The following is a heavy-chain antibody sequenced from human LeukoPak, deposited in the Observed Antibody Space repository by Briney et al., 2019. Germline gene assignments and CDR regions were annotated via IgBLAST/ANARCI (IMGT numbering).Heavy chain of an antibody. V-gene: IGHV4-39*01. J-gene: IGHJ5*02. D-gene: IGHD3-10*01. Sequence: SETLSLTCTVSSGSISTSNYYWGWVRQPPRKALEWIGNIFYSGSTYYSPSLKSRVSMSLDTSQNQFSLRLSSVTAADTAVYYCARQASMIRGVIVAGFDPWGQGTLVTVSS. CDR1: SGSISTSNYY. CDR3: ARQASMIRGVIVAGFDP. CDR2: IFYSGST.